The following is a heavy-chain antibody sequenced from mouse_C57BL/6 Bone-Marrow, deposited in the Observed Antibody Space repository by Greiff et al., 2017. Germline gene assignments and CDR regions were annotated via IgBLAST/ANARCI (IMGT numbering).Heavy chain of an antibody. D-gene: IGHD1-1*01. Sequence: VQLQQSGPELVKPGASVKISCKASGYSFTDYNMNWVKQSHGKSLEWIGVINPNYGTTSYNQKFKGKATLTVDQSSSTAYMQLNSLTSEDSAVYYGAKCGYYYGSSYNAMDYWGQGTSVTVSA. V-gene: IGHV1-39*01. CDR2: INPNYGTT. CDR3: AKCGYYYGSSYNAMDY. CDR1: GYSFTDYN. J-gene: IGHJ4*01.